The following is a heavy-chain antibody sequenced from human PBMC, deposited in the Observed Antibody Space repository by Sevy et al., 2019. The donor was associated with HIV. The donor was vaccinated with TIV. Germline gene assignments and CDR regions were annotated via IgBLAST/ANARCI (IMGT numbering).Heavy chain of an antibody. Sequence: GGSLRLSCAASGFTFSDYYMSWIRQAPGKGLEWVSFISSSGSTIYYADSVKGRFTISRDNAKNSLYLQMNSLRAEDTAVYYCARAPFLEGDAFDIWGQGTMVTVSS. CDR2: ISSSGSTI. V-gene: IGHV3-11*01. D-gene: IGHD3-3*01. CDR3: ARAPFLEGDAFDI. J-gene: IGHJ3*02. CDR1: GFTFSDYY.